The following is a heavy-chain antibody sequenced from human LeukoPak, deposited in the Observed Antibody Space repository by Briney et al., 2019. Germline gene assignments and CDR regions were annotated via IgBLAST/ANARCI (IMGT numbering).Heavy chain of an antibody. CDR2: ISGYSSTI. J-gene: IGHJ3*02. V-gene: IGHV3-48*01. D-gene: IGHD1-7*01. CDR3: ARDSRLQLVAFDI. Sequence: GGSLRLSCAASGFSFSNYSMNWVRQAPGKGLEWVSYISGYSSTIYYADSVKGRFTISRDNAKNSLYLQMTSLRAEDTAVYYCARDSRLQLVAFDIWGQGTVVTVSS. CDR1: GFSFSNYS.